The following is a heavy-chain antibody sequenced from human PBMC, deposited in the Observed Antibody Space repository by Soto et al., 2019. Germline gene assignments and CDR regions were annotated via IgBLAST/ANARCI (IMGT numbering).Heavy chain of an antibody. CDR3: ARFFGSGFDY. D-gene: IGHD6-19*01. Sequence: EVQLVESGGGLVQPGGSLRLSCVASGFTFSTDSMNWVRQAPGKGLEWVAHISTSGATRYYADSVKGRFTISRDNAKTSRYLQMDILRNEDTAVYYCARFFGSGFDYWGQGTLVTVSS. CDR2: ISTSGATR. CDR1: GFTFSTDS. V-gene: IGHV3-48*02. J-gene: IGHJ4*02.